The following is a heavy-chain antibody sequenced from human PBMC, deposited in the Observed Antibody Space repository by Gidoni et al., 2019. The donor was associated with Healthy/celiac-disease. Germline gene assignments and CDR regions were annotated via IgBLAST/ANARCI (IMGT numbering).Heavy chain of an antibody. D-gene: IGHD3-3*01. V-gene: IGHV3-33*01. Sequence: QVQLVESGGGVVQPGRSLRLSCAASGFTFSSYGMPWVRQAPGKGLEWVAVIGYDGSNKYYADSVKGRFTISRDNSKNTLYLQMNSLRAEDTAVYYCARDSNYDFWSGYSYYYYYYGMDVWGQGTTVTVSS. CDR3: ARDSNYDFWSGYSYYYYYYGMDV. CDR2: IGYDGSNK. CDR1: GFTFSSYG. J-gene: IGHJ6*02.